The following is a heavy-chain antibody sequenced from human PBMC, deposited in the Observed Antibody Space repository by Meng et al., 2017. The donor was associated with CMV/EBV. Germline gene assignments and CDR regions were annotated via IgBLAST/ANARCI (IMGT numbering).Heavy chain of an antibody. CDR1: GFTFDDYG. CDR2: INWNGGST. Sequence: GGSLRLSCAASGFTFDDYGMSWVRQAPGKGLEWVSGINWNGGSTGYADSVEGRFTISRDNAKNSLYLQMNSLRAEDTALYHCARVGYSGSYYDDAFDIWGQGTMVTVSS. J-gene: IGHJ3*02. D-gene: IGHD1-26*01. CDR3: ARVGYSGSYYDDAFDI. V-gene: IGHV3-20*01.